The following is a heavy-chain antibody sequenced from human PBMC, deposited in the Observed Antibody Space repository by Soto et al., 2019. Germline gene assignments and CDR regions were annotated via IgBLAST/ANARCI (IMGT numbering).Heavy chain of an antibody. D-gene: IGHD1-1*01. CDR1: GFTFSSYG. CDR3: AKWNEGFDY. V-gene: IGHV3-30*18. J-gene: IGHJ4*02. Sequence: QVQLVESGGGVVQPGRSLRLSCAASGFTFSSYGMHWVRQAPGKGLEWVAVISYDGSYKYYADSVKGRFTISRDNSKNTLYMQMNSLRAEDTAVYYCAKWNEGFDYWGQGTLVTVSS. CDR2: ISYDGSYK.